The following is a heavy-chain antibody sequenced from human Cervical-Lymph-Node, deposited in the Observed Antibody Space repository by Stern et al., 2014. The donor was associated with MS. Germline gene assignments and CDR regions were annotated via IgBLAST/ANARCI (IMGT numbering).Heavy chain of an antibody. V-gene: IGHV3-15*01. J-gene: IGHJ4*02. D-gene: IGHD5-18*01. CDR3: LSFGSAY. CDR2: FKSKADGGTI. Sequence: EVQLVESGGGLVKPGGSLRLSCAPSGFTFTNAWMSWVRQAPGKGLEWVGRFKSKADGGTIDYAASVKGRFAISRDDSKSMVHLQMNSLKTEDTAVYYCLSFGSAYWGQGTLVTVSS. CDR1: GFTFTNAW.